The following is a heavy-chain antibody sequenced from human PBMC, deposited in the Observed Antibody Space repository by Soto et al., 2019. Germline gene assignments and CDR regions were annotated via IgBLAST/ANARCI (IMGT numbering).Heavy chain of an antibody. J-gene: IGHJ5*02. Sequence: SETLSLTCTVSGDSIISSDFYWGWVRQPPGKGLEWIGSIFYLGSSYYNPSLKSRVTMSVDTSKNQFSLRLRSVTAADTALYFCARHSLALRKNNWFDPWGQGIMVTVYS. CDR1: GDSIISSDFY. V-gene: IGHV4-39*01. CDR2: IFYLGSS. CDR3: ARHSLALRKNNWFDP. D-gene: IGHD3-3*02.